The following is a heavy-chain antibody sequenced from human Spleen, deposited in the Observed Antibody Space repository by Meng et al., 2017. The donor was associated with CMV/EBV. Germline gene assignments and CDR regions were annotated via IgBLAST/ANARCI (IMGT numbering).Heavy chain of an antibody. CDR3: ARDDYGDYILSNYFDY. V-gene: IGHV4-39*02. CDR1: GSSSSKNYY. Sequence: GSSSSKNYYWGWSRQTPGKGLEWIGSVYYSGSTYYNPSLKSRVTISIDTSKNQFSLTLRSVTAADTAVYYCARDDYGDYILSNYFDYWGQGTLVTVSS. CDR2: VYYSGST. D-gene: IGHD4-17*01. J-gene: IGHJ4*02.